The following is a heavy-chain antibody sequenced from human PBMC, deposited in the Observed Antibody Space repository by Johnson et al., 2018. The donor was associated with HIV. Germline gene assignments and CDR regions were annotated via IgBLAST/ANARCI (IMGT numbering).Heavy chain of an antibody. CDR2: ASYAGDNK. CDR1: GLSFSNFG. V-gene: IGHV3-30*18. J-gene: IGHJ3*02. D-gene: IGHD3-22*01. Sequence: QVQLVESGGGVVQPGKSLTLSCVGSGLSFSNFGIHWVRLAPGKGLERVAVASYAGDNKYYADSVTGRFTFSRDNSKNTLYLQMNSLRAEDTAVYFCAKVRSGYTEIDAFDIWGQGTMVTVSS. CDR3: AKVRSGYTEIDAFDI.